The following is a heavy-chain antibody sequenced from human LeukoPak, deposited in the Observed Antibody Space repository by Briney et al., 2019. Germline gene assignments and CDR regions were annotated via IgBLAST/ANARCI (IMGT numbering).Heavy chain of an antibody. CDR1: GYSISSGYY. CDR2: INHSGST. D-gene: IGHD2-15*01. J-gene: IGHJ4*02. Sequence: SETLSLTCTVSGYSISSGYYWGWIRQPPGKGLEWIGSINHSGSTYYNPSLKSRVTISVDTSKNQFPLNLSSVSAADTAVYYCARNGDYSMDYWGQGTLVTVSS. V-gene: IGHV4-38-2*02. CDR3: ARNGDYSMDY.